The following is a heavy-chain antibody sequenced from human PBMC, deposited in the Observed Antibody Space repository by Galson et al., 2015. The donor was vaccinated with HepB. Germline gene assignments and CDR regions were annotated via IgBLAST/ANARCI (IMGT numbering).Heavy chain of an antibody. CDR3: ARPLVGATQRFDY. CDR2: IHYSGST. Sequence: ETLSLTCTVSGGSISSSSYYWGWIRQPPGKGLEWIGTIHYSGSTYYNPSLKIRVTISVDTSKNQFSLKLSSVTAADTAVYYCARPLVGATQRFDYWGQGTLVTVSS. J-gene: IGHJ4*02. D-gene: IGHD1-26*01. CDR1: GGSISSSSYY. V-gene: IGHV4-39*01.